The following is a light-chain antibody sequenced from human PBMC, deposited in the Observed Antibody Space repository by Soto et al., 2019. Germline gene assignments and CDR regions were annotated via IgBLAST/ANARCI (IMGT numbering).Light chain of an antibody. V-gene: IGKV3-15*01. Sequence: EIVMTQSPATLSVSPGERATLSCVASQTVSSNLAWYQQKPGQAPRLLIYGASTRATGIPARFSGSGSGTDFTLTISSLQSEDFAVYYCQQYNNWPITFGQGTRLEI. CDR2: GAS. J-gene: IGKJ5*01. CDR1: QTVSSN. CDR3: QQYNNWPIT.